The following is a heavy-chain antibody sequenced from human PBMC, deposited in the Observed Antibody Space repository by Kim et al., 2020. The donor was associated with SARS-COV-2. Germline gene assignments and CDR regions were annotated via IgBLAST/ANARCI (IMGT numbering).Heavy chain of an antibody. CDR1: GFTFSSYG. D-gene: IGHD2-2*02. J-gene: IGHJ6*02. CDR3: ARDRYCSSTSCYMRPDDYYYGMDV. CDR2: IWYDGSNK. V-gene: IGHV3-33*01. Sequence: GGSLRLSCAASGFTFSSYGMHWVRQAPGKGLEWVAVIWYDGSNKYYADSVKGRFTISRDNSKNTLYLQMNSLRAEDTAVYYCARDRYCSSTSCYMRPDDYYYGMDVWGQGTTVTVSS.